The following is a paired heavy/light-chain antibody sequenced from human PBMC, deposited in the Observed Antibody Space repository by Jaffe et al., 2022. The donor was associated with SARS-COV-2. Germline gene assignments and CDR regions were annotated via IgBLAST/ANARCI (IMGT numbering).Heavy chain of an antibody. D-gene: IGHD4-4*01. CDR3: AKTDRNYYYFDS. V-gene: IGHV3-23*04. CDR1: GFTFSSYA. J-gene: IGHJ4*02. Sequence: EVQLVESGGGLVQPGGSLRLSCAASGFTFSSYAMTWVRQARGKGLEWVSAISGSGGDTYLADSVKGRFTISRDNSKNTLFLQMNSLRAEDTAVYYCAKTDRNYYYFDSWGQGTLVTVSS. CDR2: ISGSGGDT.
Light chain of an antibody. J-gene: IGLJ1*01. CDR1: SSDVGNYNL. V-gene: IGLV2-23*02. Sequence: QSALTQPASVSGSPGQSITISCTGTSSDVGNYNLVSWYQQHPGKAPKLMIYEVRKRPSGVSNRFSGSKSGNTASLTISGLQAEDEADYYCCSYAGSSTFVFGTGTKVPVL. CDR3: CSYAGSSTFV. CDR2: EVR.